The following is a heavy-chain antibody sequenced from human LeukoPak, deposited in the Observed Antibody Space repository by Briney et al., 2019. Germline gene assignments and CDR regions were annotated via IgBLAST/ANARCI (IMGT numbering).Heavy chain of an antibody. D-gene: IGHD5-18*01. CDR2: ISGSGGST. CDR1: GFTFSSYA. V-gene: IGHV3-23*01. Sequence: GGSLRLSCAASGFTFSSYAMSWVRQAPGKGLEWVSAISGSGGSTYYADSVKGRYTISRDNSKNTLYLQMNSLRAEDTAVYYCAKLVGYSYGYFDYWGQGTLVTVSS. J-gene: IGHJ4*02. CDR3: AKLVGYSYGYFDY.